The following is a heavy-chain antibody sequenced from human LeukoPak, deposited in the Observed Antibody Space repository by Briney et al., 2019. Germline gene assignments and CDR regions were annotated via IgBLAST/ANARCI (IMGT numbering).Heavy chain of an antibody. CDR2: IIPIFGIA. CDR1: GCTFSSYA. V-gene: IGHV1-69*04. D-gene: IGHD3-10*01. J-gene: IGHJ6*02. Sequence: SVKVSCKASGCTFSSYAISWVRQAPGPGLEWMGRIIPIFGIANYAQKFQGRVTITADKSTSTAYMELSSLRSEDTAVYYCAREVYGSGSYSGMDVWGQGTTVTVSS. CDR3: AREVYGSGSYSGMDV.